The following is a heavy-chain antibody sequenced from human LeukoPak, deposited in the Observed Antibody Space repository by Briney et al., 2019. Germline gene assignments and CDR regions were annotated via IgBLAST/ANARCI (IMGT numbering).Heavy chain of an antibody. J-gene: IGHJ4*02. V-gene: IGHV1-2*02. CDR2: INPNSGGT. Sequence: RRASVKVSCKASGYTFTGYYMHWVRQAPGQGLEWMGWINPNSGGTKYAQKFQGRVTMTRDTSISTAHMELSRLRSDDTAVYYCASVGGSGSNYKDYWGQGTLVTVSS. CDR1: GYTFTGYY. CDR3: ASVGGSGSNYKDY. D-gene: IGHD3-10*01.